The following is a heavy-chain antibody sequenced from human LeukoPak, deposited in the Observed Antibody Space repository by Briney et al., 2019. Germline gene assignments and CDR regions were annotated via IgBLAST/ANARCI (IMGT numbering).Heavy chain of an antibody. V-gene: IGHV1-46*01. D-gene: IGHD3-10*01. J-gene: IGHJ4*02. CDR1: GYTFTSYY. CDR3: ARAFIVRGVTRHFDY. CDR2: INPSGGST. Sequence: GASVKVSCKASGYTFTSYYMHWVRQAPGQGLEWMGIINPSGGSTSYAQKFQGRVTMTRDTSTSTVYMELSSLRSEDTAVYYCARAFIVRGVTRHFDYWGQGTLVTVSS.